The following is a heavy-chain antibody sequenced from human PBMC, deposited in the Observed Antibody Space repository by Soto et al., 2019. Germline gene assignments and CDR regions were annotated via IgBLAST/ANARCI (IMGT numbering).Heavy chain of an antibody. CDR1: GFSCIKFG. V-gene: IGHV3-33*07. D-gene: IGHD4-4*01. CDR2: IWYDGNNE. J-gene: IGHJ4*02. Sequence: VGSHRHSSAASGFSCIKFGMGWIRQATGKGLEWMAVIWYDGNNEYYEESIKDRFTISRDNSKNMLYLQMDSLRVEDTALYYCARWGGSATVPYFDYWGQGILVTV. CDR3: ARWGGSATVPYFDY.